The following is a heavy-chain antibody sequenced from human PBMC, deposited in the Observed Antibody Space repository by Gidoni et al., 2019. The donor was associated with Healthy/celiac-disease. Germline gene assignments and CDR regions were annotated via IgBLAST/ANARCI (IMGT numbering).Heavy chain of an antibody. CDR2: ISSSSSYI. D-gene: IGHD3-10*01. Sequence: EVLLVESGGGLVKPAGSLRLSCAASGFAFSSYCMNWVRQAPGKGLEWFSSISSSSSYIYYAASVKGRFTISRDNAKNSLYLQMNSLRAEDTAVYYCARDRVAYYYYGMDVWGQGTTVTVSS. CDR1: GFAFSSYC. V-gene: IGHV3-21*01. CDR3: ARDRVAYYYYGMDV. J-gene: IGHJ6*02.